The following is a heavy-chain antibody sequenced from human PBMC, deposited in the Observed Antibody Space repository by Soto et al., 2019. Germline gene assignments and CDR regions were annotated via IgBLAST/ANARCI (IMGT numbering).Heavy chain of an antibody. CDR2: IYYSGST. Sequence: SETLSLTCTVSGGSISSSSYYWGWIRQPPGKGLEWIGSIYYSGSTYYNPSLKSRVTISVDTSKNQFSLKLSSVTAADTAVYYCAGASPAAMLWGPYYFDYWGQGTLVTVSS. CDR1: GGSISSSSYY. D-gene: IGHD2-2*01. J-gene: IGHJ4*02. V-gene: IGHV4-39*01. CDR3: AGASPAAMLWGPYYFDY.